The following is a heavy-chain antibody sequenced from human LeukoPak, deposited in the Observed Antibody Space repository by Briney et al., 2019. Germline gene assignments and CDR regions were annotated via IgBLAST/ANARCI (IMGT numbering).Heavy chain of an antibody. Sequence: SETLSLTCTVSGGSISSYYWSWIRQPPGKGLEWIGYVYYSGSTNYNPSLKSRVTISVDTSKNQFSLKLSSVTAADTAVYYCASHKEGYGLDVWGQGTTVTVSS. CDR2: VYYSGST. CDR1: GGSISSYY. V-gene: IGHV4-59*08. J-gene: IGHJ6*02. CDR3: ASHKEGYGLDV.